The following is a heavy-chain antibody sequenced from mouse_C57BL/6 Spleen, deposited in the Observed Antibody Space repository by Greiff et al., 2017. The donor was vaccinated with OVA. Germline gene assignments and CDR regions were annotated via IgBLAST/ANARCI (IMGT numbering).Heavy chain of an antibody. J-gene: IGHJ1*03. D-gene: IGHD2-2*01. V-gene: IGHV5-9-1*02. CDR1: GFTFSSYA. Sequence: EVKVVESGEGLVKPGGSLKLSCAASGFTFSSYAMSWVRQTPEKRLEWVAYISSGGDYIYYADTMKGRFTISRDNARNTLYLQMSSLKSEDTAMYYCTKGGYNGYFDVWGTGTTVTVSS. CDR2: ISSGGDYI. CDR3: TKGGYNGYFDV.